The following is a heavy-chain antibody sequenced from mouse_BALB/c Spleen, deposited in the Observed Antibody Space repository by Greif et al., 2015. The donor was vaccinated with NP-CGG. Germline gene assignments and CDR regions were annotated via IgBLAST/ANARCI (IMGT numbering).Heavy chain of an antibody. CDR2: INPGSGGT. CDR1: GYAFTNYL. D-gene: IGHD2-1*01. V-gene: IGHV1-54*01. CDR3: ARSPSGNAWFAY. J-gene: IGHJ3*01. Sequence: QVQLQQTGAELVRTGTSVKVSCKASGYAFTNYLIEWVKQRPGQGLEWIGVINPGSGGTNYNEKFKGKATLTADKSSSTADMQLSSPTSDDSAVYFCARSPSGNAWFAYWGQGTLVTVSA.